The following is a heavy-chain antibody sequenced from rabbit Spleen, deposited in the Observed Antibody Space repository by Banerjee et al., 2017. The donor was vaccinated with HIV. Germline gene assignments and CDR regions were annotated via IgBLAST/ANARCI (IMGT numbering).Heavy chain of an antibody. CDR1: GVSFSSSSY. V-gene: IGHV1S45*01. D-gene: IGHD1-1*01. J-gene: IGHJ6*01. Sequence: QEQLVESGGGLVQPGGSLKLSCKASGVSFSSSSYMCWVRQAPGKGLEWIACIDTGSSGFTYFASWAKGRFTISKTSSTTVTLQMTSLTAADTATYFCARDTSSSFSSYGMDLWGPGTLVTVS. CDR3: ARDTSSSFSSYGMDL. CDR2: IDTGSSGFT.